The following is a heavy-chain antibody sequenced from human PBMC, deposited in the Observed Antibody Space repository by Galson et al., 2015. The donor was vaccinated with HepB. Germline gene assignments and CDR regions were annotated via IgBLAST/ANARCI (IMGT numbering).Heavy chain of an antibody. D-gene: IGHD3-10*01. V-gene: IGHV3-23*01. CDR2: ISGSGGST. CDR1: GFTFSSYA. J-gene: IGHJ4*02. CDR3: AKSEAAPRLWFGEPRWYFDY. Sequence: SLRLSCAASGFTFSSYAMSWVRQAPGKGLEWVSAISGSGGSTYYADSVKGRFTISRDNSKNTLYLQMNSLRAEDTAVYYCAKSEAAPRLWFGEPRWYFDYWGQGTLVTVSS.